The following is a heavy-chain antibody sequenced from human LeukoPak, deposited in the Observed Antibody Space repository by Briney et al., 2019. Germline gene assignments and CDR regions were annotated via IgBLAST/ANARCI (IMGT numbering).Heavy chain of an antibody. Sequence: ASVKVSCRASGYTFTRYGLTWVRQAPGQGLEWMGWISGYNGKTKYAQKLQDRVTMTTDTSTTTAYMELRSLRFDDMAVYYCARAGAVVDNWFDPWGQGTLVTVSS. CDR2: ISGYNGKT. J-gene: IGHJ5*02. CDR3: ARAGAVVDNWFDP. CDR1: GYTFTRYG. V-gene: IGHV1-18*03. D-gene: IGHD2-15*01.